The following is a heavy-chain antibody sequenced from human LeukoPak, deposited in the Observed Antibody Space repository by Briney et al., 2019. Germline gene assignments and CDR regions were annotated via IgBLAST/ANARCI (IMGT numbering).Heavy chain of an antibody. CDR1: SGSISTFY. J-gene: IGHJ3*02. CDR3: ARVQSADYDRAFDI. V-gene: IGHV4-59*01. Sequence: SETLSLTCTVSSGSISTFYWSWIRQPPGKGLEWIGYIYYTGNTNYNPSLKSRVTISVGTSKNRFSLKLSSVTAADTAVYYCARVQSADYDRAFDIWGQGTMVTVSS. CDR2: IYYTGNT. D-gene: IGHD3-10*02.